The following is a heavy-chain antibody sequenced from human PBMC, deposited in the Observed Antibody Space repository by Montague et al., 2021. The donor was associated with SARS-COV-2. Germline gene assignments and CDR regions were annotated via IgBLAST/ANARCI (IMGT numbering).Heavy chain of an antibody. CDR2: IYYSGST. Sequence: TLSLTCTVSGGSISSGGYYWSWIRQHPGKGLEWIGYIYYSGSTYYNPSPKSRVTISVDTSKNQFSLKLSSVTAADTAVYYCARGGTIFGVVTFPFDYWGQGTLVTVSS. CDR3: ARGGTIFGVVTFPFDY. V-gene: IGHV4-31*03. D-gene: IGHD3-3*01. CDR1: GGSISSGGYY. J-gene: IGHJ4*02.